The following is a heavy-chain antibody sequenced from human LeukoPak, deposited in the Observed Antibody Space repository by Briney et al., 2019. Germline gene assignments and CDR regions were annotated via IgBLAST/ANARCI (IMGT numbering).Heavy chain of an antibody. D-gene: IGHD2-2*01. Sequence: GASLKISCKGSGYSFTSYWIGWVRQMPGKGLEWMGIIYPGDSDTRYSPSFQGQVTISADKSISTAYLQWSSLKASDTAMYYCARQYQLLQSSYYFDYWGQGTLVTVSS. CDR3: ARQYQLLQSSYYFDY. CDR2: IYPGDSDT. CDR1: GYSFTSYW. V-gene: IGHV5-51*01. J-gene: IGHJ4*02.